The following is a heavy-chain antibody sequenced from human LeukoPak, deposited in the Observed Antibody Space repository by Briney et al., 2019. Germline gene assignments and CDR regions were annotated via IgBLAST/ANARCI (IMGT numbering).Heavy chain of an antibody. CDR3: ARAAVTTSRYFQH. J-gene: IGHJ1*01. CDR2: IYSSGHT. D-gene: IGHD4-17*01. V-gene: IGHV4-59*01. Sequence: ETLSLTCTVSGGSISSYYWSWIRQPPGKGLECIGYIYSSGHTNYNPSLKSRVTISEDTSKNQLSLKLSSVTAADTAVYYCARAAVTTSRYFQHWGQGTLVTVSS. CDR1: GGSISSYY.